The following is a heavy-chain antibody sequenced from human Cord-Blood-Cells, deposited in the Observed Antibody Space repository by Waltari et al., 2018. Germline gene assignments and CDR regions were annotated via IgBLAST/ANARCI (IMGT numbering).Heavy chain of an antibody. J-gene: IGHJ4*02. D-gene: IGHD3-10*01. Sequence: QVQLVQSGAEVKKPGASVKVSCNASGYTFTAYYMHRVRQAPGQGLEWMGWINPNSGGTNYAQKFQGWVTMTRDTSISTAYMELSRLRSDDTAVYYCARDEAEEVRLDYWGQGTLVTVSS. CDR2: INPNSGGT. CDR3: ARDEAEEVRLDY. CDR1: GYTFTAYY. V-gene: IGHV1-2*04.